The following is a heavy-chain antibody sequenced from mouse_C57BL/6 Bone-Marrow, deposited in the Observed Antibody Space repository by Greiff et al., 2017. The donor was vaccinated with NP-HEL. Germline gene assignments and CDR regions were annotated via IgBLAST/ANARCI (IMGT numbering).Heavy chain of an antibody. CDR2: IDPETGGT. V-gene: IGHV1-15*01. Sequence: VQLQQSGAELVRPGASVTLSCKASGYTFTDYEMHWVKQTPVHGLEWIGAIDPETGGTAYNQKFKGKAILTADKSSSTAYMELRSLTSEDSAVYYCITTVVATFFYYAMDYWGQGTSVTVSS. CDR1: GYTFTDYE. CDR3: ITTVVATFFYYAMDY. J-gene: IGHJ4*01. D-gene: IGHD1-1*01.